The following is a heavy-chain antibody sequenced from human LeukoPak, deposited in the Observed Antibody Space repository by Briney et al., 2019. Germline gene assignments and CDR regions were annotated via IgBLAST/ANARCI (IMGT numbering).Heavy chain of an antibody. V-gene: IGHV3-7*05. CDR2: IKQDGSEK. D-gene: IGHD2-21*02. CDR3: ARGGRLLDH. J-gene: IGHJ4*02. CDR1: GFTFSSFW. Sequence: GGSLRLSCAASGFTFSSFWMSWVRQAPGKGLEWVANIKQDGSEKHYVDSVMGRFTIARDNAKNSLYLQMNSLRVEDTAMYYCARGGRLLDHWGQGTLVIVSS.